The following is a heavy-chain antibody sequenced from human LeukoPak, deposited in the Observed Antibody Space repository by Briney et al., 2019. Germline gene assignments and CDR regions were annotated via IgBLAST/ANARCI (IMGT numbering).Heavy chain of an antibody. CDR1: GFTFGDYA. J-gene: IGHJ4*02. Sequence: GGSLRLSCTASGFTFGDYAMSWVRQAPGKGLEWVGFIRSKAYGGTTEYAASVKGRFTISRDDSKSIAYLQMNSLKTEDTAVYYCTRDLFDIVVVPAAIRYWGQGTLVTVSS. D-gene: IGHD2-2*01. CDR3: TRDLFDIVVVPAAIRY. V-gene: IGHV3-49*04. CDR2: IRSKAYGGTT.